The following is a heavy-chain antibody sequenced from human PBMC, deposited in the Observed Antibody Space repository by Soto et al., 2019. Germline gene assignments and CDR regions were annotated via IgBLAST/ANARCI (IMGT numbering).Heavy chain of an antibody. D-gene: IGHD3-16*01. Sequence: ASVKVSCKASGYTFTSYDMNWVRQATGQGLEWMGWMNPNSGNTGYAQKFQGRVTMTRNTSISTAYMELSSLRSEDTAVYYCARVGAGGAYYYYGMDVWGQGTTVTVSS. J-gene: IGHJ6*02. CDR2: MNPNSGNT. V-gene: IGHV1-8*01. CDR1: GYTFTSYD. CDR3: ARVGAGGAYYYYGMDV.